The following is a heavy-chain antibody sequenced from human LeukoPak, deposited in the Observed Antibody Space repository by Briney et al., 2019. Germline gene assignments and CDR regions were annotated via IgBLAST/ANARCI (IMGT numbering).Heavy chain of an antibody. D-gene: IGHD2-15*01. CDR3: ARAQAIGGPAATQYYYYMDV. CDR1: GGTFSSYA. J-gene: IGHJ6*03. Sequence: SVKVSCKPSGGTFSSYAISWVRQAPGQGLEWMGGIIPIFGTANYAQKFQGRVTITTDESTSTAYMELSSLRSEDTAVYYCARAQAIGGPAATQYYYYMDVWGKGTTVTVSS. V-gene: IGHV1-69*05. CDR2: IIPIFGTA.